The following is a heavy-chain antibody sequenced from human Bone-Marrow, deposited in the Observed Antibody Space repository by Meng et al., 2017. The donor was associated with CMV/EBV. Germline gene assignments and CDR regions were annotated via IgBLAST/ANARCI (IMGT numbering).Heavy chain of an antibody. CDR3: ASGRGYQLHRLDY. CDR2: IYYSGST. CDR1: GGSVTSDNYF. V-gene: IGHV4-61*01. J-gene: IGHJ4*02. D-gene: IGHD2-2*01. Sequence: SETLSLTCTVSGGSVTSDNYFWSWLRQPPGKRLEWIGHIYYSGSTNYNPSLKSRVTISVDTSKNQFSLKLSSVTAADTAVYYCASGRGYQLHRLDYWGQGTLVTVSS.